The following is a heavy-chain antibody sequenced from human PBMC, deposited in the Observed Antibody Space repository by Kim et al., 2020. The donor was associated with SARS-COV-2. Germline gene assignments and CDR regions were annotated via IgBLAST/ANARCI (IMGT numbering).Heavy chain of an antibody. J-gene: IGHJ6*02. CDR2: ISSSSSYT. V-gene: IGHV3-11*06. CDR3: ARDEVYSGYGTYYYYGMDV. Sequence: GGSLRLSCAASGFTFSDYYMSWIRQAPGKGLEWVSYISSSSSYTNYADSVKGRFTISRDNAKNSLYLQMNSLRAEDTAVYYCARDEVYSGYGTYYYYGMDVWGQGTTVTVSS. CDR1: GFTFSDYY. D-gene: IGHD5-12*01.